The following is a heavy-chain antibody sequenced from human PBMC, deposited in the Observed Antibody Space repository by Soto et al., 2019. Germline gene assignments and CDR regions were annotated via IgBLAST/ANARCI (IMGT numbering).Heavy chain of an antibody. CDR1: GYSFTSYW. CDR3: ARHEPVDTAMGYAFDI. D-gene: IGHD5-18*01. J-gene: IGHJ3*02. Sequence: GESLKISCKGSGYSFTSYWISWVRQMPGKGLEWMGRIDPSDSYTNYSPSFQGHVTISADKSVSTAYLQWSSLKASDTAMYYCARHEPVDTAMGYAFDIWGQGTMVTVSS. CDR2: IDPSDSYT. V-gene: IGHV5-10-1*01.